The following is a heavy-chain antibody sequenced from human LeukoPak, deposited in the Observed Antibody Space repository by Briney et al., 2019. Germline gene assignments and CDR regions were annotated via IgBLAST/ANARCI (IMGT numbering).Heavy chain of an antibody. CDR3: ARVPPPISSHYYYYMDV. V-gene: IGHV7-4-1*02. CDR1: GYTFTGYY. CDR2: INTNTGNP. Sequence: GASVKVSCKASGYTFTGYYMHWVRQAPGQGLEWMGWINTNTGNPTYAQGFTGRFVFSLDTSVSTAYLQISSLKAEDTAVYYCARVPPPISSHYYYYMDVWGKGTTVTVSS. J-gene: IGHJ6*03.